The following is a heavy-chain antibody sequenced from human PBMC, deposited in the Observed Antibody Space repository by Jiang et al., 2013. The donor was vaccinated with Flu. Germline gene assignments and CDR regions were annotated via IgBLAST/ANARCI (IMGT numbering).Heavy chain of an antibody. J-gene: IGHJ4*02. Sequence: EWMGWISAYNRQHKLMHRKLQGRVTMTTDTSTSTAYMELRSLRSDDTAVYYCAREDSGRGGYWGQGTLVTVSS. CDR2: ISAYNRQH. V-gene: IGHV1-18*01. CDR3: AREDSGRGGY. D-gene: IGHD1-26*01.